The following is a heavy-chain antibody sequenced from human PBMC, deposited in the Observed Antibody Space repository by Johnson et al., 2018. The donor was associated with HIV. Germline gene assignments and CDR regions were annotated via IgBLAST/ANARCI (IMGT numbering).Heavy chain of an antibody. CDR2: ISYDGSNK. CDR1: GFTFRSYA. V-gene: IGHV3-30-3*01. J-gene: IGHJ3*02. Sequence: QVQLVESGGGVVQPGVSLRLSCAASGFTFRSYAMHWVRQAPGKGLEWVGVISYDGSNKYYADSVKGRFTISRDNSKNTVSLQMNSLRPEDTAVYYCAKDLSDSSGYHDAFDIWGQGTMVTVSS. CDR3: AKDLSDSSGYHDAFDI. D-gene: IGHD3-22*01.